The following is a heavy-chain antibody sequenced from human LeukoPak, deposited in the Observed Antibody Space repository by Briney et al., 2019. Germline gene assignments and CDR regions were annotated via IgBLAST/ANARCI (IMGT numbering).Heavy chain of an antibody. CDR1: GFTFSGSA. Sequence: GGSLRLSCAASGFTFSGSAMHWVRQASGKGLEWVGRIRSKANSYATAYAASVKGRFTISRDDSKNTAYLQMNSLKTEDTAVYYCTRHGDYDFWSGYPNKIYYYGMDVWGQGTTVTVSS. J-gene: IGHJ6*02. V-gene: IGHV3-73*01. CDR3: TRHGDYDFWSGYPNKIYYYGMDV. CDR2: IRSKANSYAT. D-gene: IGHD3-3*01.